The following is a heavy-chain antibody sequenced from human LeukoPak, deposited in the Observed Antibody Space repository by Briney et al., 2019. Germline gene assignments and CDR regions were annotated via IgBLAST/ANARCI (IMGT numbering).Heavy chain of an antibody. CDR2: ISSSSSYI. Sequence: GGSLRLSCAASGFTFSSYSMNWVRQAPGKGLEWVSSISSSSSYIYYADSVKGRFTISRDNAKNSLYLQMNSLRAEDTAVYYCARVGRSHFSVFGPWGQGTLVTVSS. V-gene: IGHV3-21*01. J-gene: IGHJ5*02. D-gene: IGHD2-15*01. CDR3: ARVGRSHFSVFGP. CDR1: GFTFSSYS.